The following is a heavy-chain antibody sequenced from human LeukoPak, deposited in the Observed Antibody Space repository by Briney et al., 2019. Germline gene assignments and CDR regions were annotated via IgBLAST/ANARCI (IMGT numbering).Heavy chain of an antibody. Sequence: GASVKVSCKASGYTFANYGISWVRQAPGQGLEWMGWINTYNGNTNYAQILQGRVTMTTDTSTNTAYMELKSLRSDDTAVYYCARDQGYCSGGSCYPVGCYYYGMDVWGQGTTVTVSS. CDR1: GYTFANYG. J-gene: IGHJ6*02. CDR2: INTYNGNT. D-gene: IGHD2-15*01. CDR3: ARDQGYCSGGSCYPVGCYYYGMDV. V-gene: IGHV1-18*01.